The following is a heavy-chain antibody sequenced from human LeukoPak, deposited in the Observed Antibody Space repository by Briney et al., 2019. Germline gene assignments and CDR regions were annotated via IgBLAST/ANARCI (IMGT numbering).Heavy chain of an antibody. Sequence: SETLPLTCTVSGGSISSSSYYWGWIRQPPGKGLEWIGSIYYSGSTYYNPSLKSRVTISVDTSKNQFSLKLSSVTAADTAVYYCASCIAAGYYPWLIWGQGTLVTVSS. CDR2: IYYSGST. CDR1: GGSISSSSYY. V-gene: IGHV4-39*01. CDR3: ASCIAAGYYPWLI. D-gene: IGHD6-13*01. J-gene: IGHJ4*02.